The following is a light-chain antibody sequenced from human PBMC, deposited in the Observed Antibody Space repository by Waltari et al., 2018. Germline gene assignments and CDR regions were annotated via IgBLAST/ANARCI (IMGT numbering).Light chain of an antibody. Sequence: QSALTQPASVSGSPGQSITISCTGTSSDVGNYNLVSWYQQHPGKAPKLMSYEGNKRPSGLSLRFSGSQSGNTASLTISGLQAEDEADYHCCSYAGGSTYVVFGGGTKLTVL. V-gene: IGLV2-23*01. CDR1: SSDVGNYNL. J-gene: IGLJ2*01. CDR2: EGN. CDR3: CSYAGGSTYVV.